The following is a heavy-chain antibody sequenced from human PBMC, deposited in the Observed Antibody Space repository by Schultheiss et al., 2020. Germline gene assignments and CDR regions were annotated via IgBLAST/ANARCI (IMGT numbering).Heavy chain of an antibody. Sequence: GGSLRLSCGASDSTLNAFSMSWVRQAPGKGLEWVAVIWYDGSNKYYADSVKGRFTISRDNSKNTLFLQMNSLRAEDTAVYYCTLGVNYYYYGMDVWGQGTTVNVYS. V-gene: IGHV3-33*08. CDR1: DSTLNAFS. CDR3: TLGVNYYYYGMDV. D-gene: IGHD3-3*01. CDR2: IWYDGSNK. J-gene: IGHJ6*02.